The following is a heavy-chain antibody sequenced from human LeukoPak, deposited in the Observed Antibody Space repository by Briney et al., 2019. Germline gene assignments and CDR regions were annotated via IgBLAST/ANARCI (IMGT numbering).Heavy chain of an antibody. CDR2: INPNSGGT. CDR3: ARDAIVRDYSYSDY. V-gene: IGHV1-2*02. CDR1: GYTFTDYY. J-gene: IGHJ4*02. D-gene: IGHD4-11*01. Sequence: GSVKVSCKASGYTFTDYYIHWVRQVLGLGLEWTGWINPNSGGTNYAQKFQGRVTMTRDTSIRTAYMELSRLRSDDTAVYYCARDAIVRDYSYSDYWGQGALVTVSS.